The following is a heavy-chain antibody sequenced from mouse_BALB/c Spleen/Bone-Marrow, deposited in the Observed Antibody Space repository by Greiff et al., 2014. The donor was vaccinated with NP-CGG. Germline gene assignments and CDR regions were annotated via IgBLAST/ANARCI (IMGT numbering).Heavy chain of an antibody. J-gene: IGHJ4*01. Sequence: QVQLKESGAELVKPGASVKLSCKASGYTFTEYIIHWVKQRSGQGLEWIGWFYPGSGSIKYNEKSKDKATLTADKSSSTVYMELSRLTSEDSAVYFCARHEGDYGNYGGMDYRGQGTSVTVSS. D-gene: IGHD2-1*01. CDR1: GYTFTEYI. CDR2: FYPGSGSI. CDR3: ARHEGDYGNYGGMDY. V-gene: IGHV1-62-2*01.